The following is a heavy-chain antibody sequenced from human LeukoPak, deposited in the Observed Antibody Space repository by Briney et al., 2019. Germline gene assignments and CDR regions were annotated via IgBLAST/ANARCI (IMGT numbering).Heavy chain of an antibody. Sequence: PGRSLRLSCAASGFTFSSYSMNWVREAPGKGLEWVSSISSSSSYIYYADSVKGRFTISRDNAKNSLYLQMNSLRAEDTAVYYCARDTKEMAYAFDIWGQGTMVTVSS. CDR3: ARDTKEMAYAFDI. CDR1: GFTFSSYS. CDR2: ISSSSSYI. J-gene: IGHJ3*02. V-gene: IGHV3-21*01. D-gene: IGHD5-24*01.